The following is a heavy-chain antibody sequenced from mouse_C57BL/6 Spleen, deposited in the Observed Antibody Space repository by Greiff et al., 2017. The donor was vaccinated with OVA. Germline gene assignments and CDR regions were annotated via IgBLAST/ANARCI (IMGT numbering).Heavy chain of an antibody. J-gene: IGHJ2*01. CDR2: ISSGSSTI. D-gene: IGHD1-1*01. V-gene: IGHV5-17*01. CDR3: ARDYGSSYYFDY. CDR1: GFTFSDYG. Sequence: EVKVVESGGGLVKPGGSLKLSCAASGFTFSDYGMHWVRQAPEEGLEWVAYISSGSSTIYYADTVKGRFTISRDNAKNTLFLQMTSLRSEDTAMYYCARDYGSSYYFDYWGQGTTLTVSS.